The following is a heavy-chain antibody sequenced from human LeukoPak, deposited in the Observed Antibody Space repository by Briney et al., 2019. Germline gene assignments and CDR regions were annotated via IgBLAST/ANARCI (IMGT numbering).Heavy chain of an antibody. J-gene: IGHJ6*03. CDR1: GGSISSYY. CDR2: IYTSGST. D-gene: IGHD3-3*01. CDR3: ARARTSYYDFWSGYSTRNYYYYMDV. V-gene: IGHV4-4*09. Sequence: PSETLSLTCTVSGGSISSYYWSWIRQPPGKGLEWIGYIYTSGSTNYNPSLKSRVTISVDTSKNQFSLKLSSVTAADTAVYYCARARTSYYDFWSGYSTRNYYYYMDVWGKGTTVTVSS.